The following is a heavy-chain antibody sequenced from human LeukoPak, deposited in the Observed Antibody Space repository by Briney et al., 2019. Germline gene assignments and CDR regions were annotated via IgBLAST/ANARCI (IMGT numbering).Heavy chain of an antibody. CDR2: ISYDGSNK. D-gene: IGHD1-1*01. V-gene: IGHV3-30*18. J-gene: IGHJ4*02. CDR1: GFTFSSYG. Sequence: GGSLRLSCAASGFTFSSYGMHWVRQAPGKGLEWVAVISYDGSNKYYADSVKGRFTISRDNSKNTLYLQVNSLRAEDTAVYYCAKGDGTDHVKNFDYWGQGTLVTVSS. CDR3: AKGDGTDHVKNFDY.